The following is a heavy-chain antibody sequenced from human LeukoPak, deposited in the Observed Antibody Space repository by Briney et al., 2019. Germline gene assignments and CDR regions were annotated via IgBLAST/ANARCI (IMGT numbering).Heavy chain of an antibody. Sequence: ASVKVSCKASGGTFSSYTINWVRQAPGQGLELMGRIIPILGIPNYAQKFQGRVTITADKSTSTAYMELSSLRSEDTGVYYRARGAADGYYYGSGSYYTYWGQGTLVTVSS. CDR3: ARGAADGYYYGSGSYYTY. V-gene: IGHV1-69*02. CDR1: GGTFSSYT. CDR2: IIPILGIP. D-gene: IGHD3-10*01. J-gene: IGHJ4*02.